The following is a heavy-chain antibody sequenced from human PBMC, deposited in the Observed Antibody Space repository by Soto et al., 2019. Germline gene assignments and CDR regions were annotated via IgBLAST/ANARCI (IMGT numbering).Heavy chain of an antibody. J-gene: IGHJ6*02. Sequence: ASVKVSCKASGYTFTGYYMHWVRQAPGQGLEWMGWINPNSGGTNYAQKFQGWVTRTRDTSISTAYMELSRLRSDDTAVYYCARDRVLLGVLYPSTGQYGMDVWGQGTTVTVSS. CDR3: ARDRVLLGVLYPSTGQYGMDV. D-gene: IGHD2-8*01. V-gene: IGHV1-2*04. CDR1: GYTFTGYY. CDR2: INPNSGGT.